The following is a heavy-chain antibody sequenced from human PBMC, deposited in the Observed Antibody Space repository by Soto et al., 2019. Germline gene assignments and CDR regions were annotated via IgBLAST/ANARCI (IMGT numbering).Heavy chain of an antibody. CDR1: GYTFTSYC. CDR2: ISAYNGNT. CDR3: ARGVAVAGEPGNWFDP. D-gene: IGHD6-19*01. Sequence: ASVKVSCKASGYTFTSYCISWVRQAPGQGLEWMGWISAYNGNTNYAQKLQGRVTMTTDTSTSTAYMELRSLRSDDTAVYYCARGVAVAGEPGNWFDPWGQGTLVTVSS. J-gene: IGHJ5*02. V-gene: IGHV1-18*04.